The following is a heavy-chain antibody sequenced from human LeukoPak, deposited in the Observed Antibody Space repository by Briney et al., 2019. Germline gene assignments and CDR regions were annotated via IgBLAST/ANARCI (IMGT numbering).Heavy chain of an antibody. CDR1: GYTFINFY. V-gene: IGHV1-46*01. Sequence: ASVKVSCKASGYTFINFYIHWVRQAPGQGLEWMGIINPSGGSTTYAQKFQGRVTMTRDTSTSTVYMELSRLRSEDTAVYYCAGVGYSYIDSWGQGTLVTVSS. CDR2: INPSGGST. J-gene: IGHJ4*02. D-gene: IGHD5-18*01. CDR3: AGVGYSYIDS.